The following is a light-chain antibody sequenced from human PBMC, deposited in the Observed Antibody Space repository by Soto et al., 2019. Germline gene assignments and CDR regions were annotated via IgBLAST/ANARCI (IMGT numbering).Light chain of an antibody. CDR3: QQRSNWPYT. J-gene: IGKJ2*01. CDR2: DAS. V-gene: IGKV3-11*01. Sequence: EIVLTQSPATLSLSPGERATLSCRASQSVSSYLAWYQQKPGQAPRLLIYDASNRATGIPARFSGSGSGTDYSRTISSLEPEDFAVDYGQQRSNWPYTFGQGTKLEIK. CDR1: QSVSSY.